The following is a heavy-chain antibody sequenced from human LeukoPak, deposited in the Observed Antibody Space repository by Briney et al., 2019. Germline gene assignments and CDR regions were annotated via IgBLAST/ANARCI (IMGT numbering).Heavy chain of an antibody. CDR1: GFTFSNAW. V-gene: IGHV3-15*01. CDR2: IKSKTDGGTT. J-gene: IGHJ4*02. Sequence: GGSLRLSCAASGFTFSNAWMSWVRQAPGKGLEWVGRIKSKTDGGTTDYAAPVKGRFTISRDDSENTLYLQMNSLKTEDTAVYYCTTYIVVVPAAVLTDYWGQGTLVTVSS. D-gene: IGHD2-2*01. CDR3: TTYIVVVPAAVLTDY.